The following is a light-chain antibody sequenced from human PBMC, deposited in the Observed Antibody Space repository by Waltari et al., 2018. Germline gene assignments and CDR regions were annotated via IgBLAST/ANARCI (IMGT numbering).Light chain of an antibody. CDR1: SSNLGAGYH. CDR3: QSYDSSLSGYV. V-gene: IGLV1-40*01. CDR2: GNT. Sequence: QSVLTQPPSVSGAPGQAVTVSSPGSSSNLGAGYHLHWYLQLPGTAPKRLIYGNTNRPSGVPDRFSGSKSGTSASLAITGLQAEDEADYYCQSYDSSLSGYVFGTGTKVTVL. J-gene: IGLJ1*01.